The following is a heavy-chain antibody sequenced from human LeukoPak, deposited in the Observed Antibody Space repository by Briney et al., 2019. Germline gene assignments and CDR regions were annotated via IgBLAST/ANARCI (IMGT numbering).Heavy chain of an antibody. V-gene: IGHV3-23*01. CDR1: GFTFSSYA. J-gene: IGHJ4*02. CDR3: ARDEGGQSTSSDPFDY. CDR2: ISGSGDST. D-gene: IGHD3-16*01. Sequence: PGGSLRLSCAASGFTFSSYAMHWVRQAPGRGLEWVSAISGSGDSTYYTDSVKGRFTISRDNSKNTLYLQMNSLRAEDTAVYYCARDEGGQSTSSDPFDYWGQGTLVTVSS.